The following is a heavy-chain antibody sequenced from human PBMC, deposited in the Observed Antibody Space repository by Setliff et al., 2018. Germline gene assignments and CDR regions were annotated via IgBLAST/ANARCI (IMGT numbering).Heavy chain of an antibody. CDR3: ARREENWFDP. CDR1: GYSFSNFW. J-gene: IGHJ5*02. V-gene: IGHV5-10-1*01. Sequence: GESLKISCKASGYSFSNFWINWVRQLPGKGLEWVGRIDPSDSYTNYSPSFQGHVTISADKSISTAYLQWSSLKASDTAMYDCARREENWFDPWGQGTLVTVSS. CDR2: IDPSDSYT.